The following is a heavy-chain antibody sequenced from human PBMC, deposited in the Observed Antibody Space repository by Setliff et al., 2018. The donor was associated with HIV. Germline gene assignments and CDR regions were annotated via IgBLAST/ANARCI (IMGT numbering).Heavy chain of an antibody. D-gene: IGHD4-17*01. CDR1: GYIFSTYG. J-gene: IGHJ6*03. V-gene: IGHV1-18*01. CDR2: ISASNGNT. Sequence: ASVKVSCKASGYIFSTYGISWVRQAPGQGLEWMGWISASNGNTHYAQKVQGRVTLTTDTSTNTAYMELRSLRSEDAAVYYCAKTTPQPHYYYYVDVWGKGTTVTVSS. CDR3: AKTTPQPHYYYYVDV.